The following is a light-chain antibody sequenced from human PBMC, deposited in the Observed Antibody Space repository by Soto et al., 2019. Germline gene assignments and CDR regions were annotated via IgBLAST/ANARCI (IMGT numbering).Light chain of an antibody. CDR1: SSNIGSNT. Sequence: QSVLTQPPSASGTPGQRVTISCSGSSSNIGSNTVHWYQHLPGTAPKLLIYNYNQRPSGVPDRFSGSKSGTSASLAISGLQSDDEADYCCAAWDDSLNGVIFGGGTKLTVL. V-gene: IGLV1-44*01. CDR2: NYN. J-gene: IGLJ2*01. CDR3: AAWDDSLNGVI.